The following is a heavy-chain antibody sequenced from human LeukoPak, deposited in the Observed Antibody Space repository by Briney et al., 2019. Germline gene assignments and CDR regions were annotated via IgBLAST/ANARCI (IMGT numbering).Heavy chain of an antibody. J-gene: IGHJ4*02. V-gene: IGHV3-53*01. D-gene: IGHD1-26*01. CDR3: ASEPRRVGTTTAY. CDR1: GFNDSSSF. Sequence: PGGSLRLSCAASGFNDSSSFMSWVRQAPGRGLEWVSVIYSGGSTFYTDSVKGRFTISRDNSRNTLYLQMNSLRVEDTAMYYCASEPRRVGTTTAYWGQGTLVTVSS. CDR2: IYSGGST.